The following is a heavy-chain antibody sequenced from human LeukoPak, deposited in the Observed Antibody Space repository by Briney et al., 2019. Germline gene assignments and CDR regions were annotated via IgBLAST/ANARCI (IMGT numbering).Heavy chain of an antibody. Sequence: KSSETLSLTCTVSGVSVSHEYWTWIRQPAGKGLEWIGRVYPGGATNYNFLLKSRVTMSLDASKNQFSLSLTSLTAADRAVYYCATYVTGSFSPYFDPWGQGTLVTVSS. CDR1: GVSVSHEY. CDR3: ATYVTGSFSPYFDP. V-gene: IGHV4-4*07. CDR2: VYPGGAT. J-gene: IGHJ5*02. D-gene: IGHD2-21*02.